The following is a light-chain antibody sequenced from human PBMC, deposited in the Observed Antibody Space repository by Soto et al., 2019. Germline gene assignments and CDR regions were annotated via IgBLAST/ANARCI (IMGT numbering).Light chain of an antibody. Sequence: EIVLTQSPATLSLSPGERATLSCRASQSVDSYLAWYQQKPGQAPRLVIFDAFNRATGIPARFSGSGSGTDFTLTISSLEPEDFVVYYCQQHSNRLTFGGGTRVEI. V-gene: IGKV3-11*01. CDR1: QSVDSY. J-gene: IGKJ4*01. CDR2: DAF. CDR3: QQHSNRLT.